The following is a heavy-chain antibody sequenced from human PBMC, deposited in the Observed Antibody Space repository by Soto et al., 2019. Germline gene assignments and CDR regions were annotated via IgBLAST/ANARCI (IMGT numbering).Heavy chain of an antibody. V-gene: IGHV3-30*18. CDR2: ISSHGRHQ. CDR1: GFNFGNFA. Sequence: ESGGGMVPPGKSLRLSCTGSGFNFGNFAVHWVRQTPVKGLEWVAVISSHGRHQYYSDSVKGRFTISRDNSNNTVHLQLSSLRLEDTAVHYCAKDLGSSGWEYFDHWGQGTLVTVSS. D-gene: IGHD6-19*01. CDR3: AKDLGSSGWEYFDH. J-gene: IGHJ4*02.